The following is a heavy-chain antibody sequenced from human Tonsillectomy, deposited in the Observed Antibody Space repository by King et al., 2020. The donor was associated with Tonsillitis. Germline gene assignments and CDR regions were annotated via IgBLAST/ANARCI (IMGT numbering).Heavy chain of an antibody. CDR1: GYSFTSYW. D-gene: IGHD6-13*01. J-gene: IGHJ4*02. CDR2: IYPGDSDT. V-gene: IGHV5-51*01. CDR3: TRSRGSSWANFDY. Sequence: VQLVESGAEVKKPGESLKISCKGSGYSFTSYWIGWVRQMPGKCLEWMGIIYPGDSDTRASPSFQGQVTNPADKSLSTAYLQWSSLKAPDTAMYYCTRSRGSSWANFDYWGQGTLVTVSS.